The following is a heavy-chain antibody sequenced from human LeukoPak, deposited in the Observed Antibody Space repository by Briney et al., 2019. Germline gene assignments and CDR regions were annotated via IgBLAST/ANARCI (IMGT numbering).Heavy chain of an antibody. J-gene: IGHJ4*02. CDR2: ISYEASNK. Sequence: RGSLRLSCAASGFTFSSYALHWVRQAPGKGLEWVAVISYEASNKYYADSVKGRFTISRDYSKDTLHLQMNSLRTEDTAVYFCARSHYASSSPFDFWGQGTLVTVSS. CDR3: ARSHYASSSPFDF. D-gene: IGHD2-2*01. V-gene: IGHV3-30*01. CDR1: GFTFSSYA.